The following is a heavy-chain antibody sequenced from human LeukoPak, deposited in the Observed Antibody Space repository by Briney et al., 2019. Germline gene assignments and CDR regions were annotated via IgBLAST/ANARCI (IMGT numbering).Heavy chain of an antibody. D-gene: IGHD2-15*01. CDR3: ARHGSGGSYFDPFDW. CDR2: IWRDGSKT. Sequence: GGSLRLSSVASEFTCSRHTMHWVPQAPGNGPEGVTVIWRDGSKTYYADSVRGRFTISRDNSKSTVYLEVNSLRAEDTAVYYCARHGSGGSYFDPFDWWGQGTLVTVSS. V-gene: IGHV3-33*01. J-gene: IGHJ4*02. CDR1: EFTCSRHT.